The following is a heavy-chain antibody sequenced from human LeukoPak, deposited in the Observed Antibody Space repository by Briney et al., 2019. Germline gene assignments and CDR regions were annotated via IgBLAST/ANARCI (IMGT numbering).Heavy chain of an antibody. CDR3: ARSQRAGYNVYHFDY. Sequence: ASVKVSCKASGGTHSSYGVSWVRQAPGQGLEWMGGIIPIFRTATYAQKFRGRVTITADESTSTAYMELSSLRSEDTAVYYCARSQRAGYNVYHFDYWGQGTLVTVSS. CDR2: IIPIFRTA. D-gene: IGHD5-24*01. J-gene: IGHJ4*02. V-gene: IGHV1-69*13. CDR1: GGTHSSYG.